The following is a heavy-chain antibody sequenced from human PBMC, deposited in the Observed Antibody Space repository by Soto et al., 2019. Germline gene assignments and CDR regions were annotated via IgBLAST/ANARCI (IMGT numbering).Heavy chain of an antibody. D-gene: IGHD1-26*01. V-gene: IGHV7-4-1*01. J-gene: IGHJ4*02. Sequence: GASVKVSCKASGFTFSNYGLNWLRQAPGQGLEWMGWINPNTGNPTYEQGFTGRFVFSVDTSVSTVYLQIFSLKADDSAVYYCARDRASGSFDYWGQGTLVTVSS. CDR2: INPNTGNP. CDR1: GFTFSNYG. CDR3: ARDRASGSFDY.